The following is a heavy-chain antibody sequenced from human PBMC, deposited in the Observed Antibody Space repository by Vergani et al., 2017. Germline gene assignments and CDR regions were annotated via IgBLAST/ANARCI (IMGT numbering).Heavy chain of an antibody. CDR2: ISSSSSYI. Sequence: VQLQESGPGLVKPSETLSLTCTVSGGSISSYYWSWIRQPPGKGLEWVSSISSSSSYIYYADSVKGRFTISRDNAKNSLYLQMNSLRAEDTAVYYCASIVVVPAATPRFDYWGQGTLVTVSS. D-gene: IGHD2-2*01. CDR1: GGSISSYY. J-gene: IGHJ4*02. V-gene: IGHV3-21*01. CDR3: ASIVVVPAATPRFDY.